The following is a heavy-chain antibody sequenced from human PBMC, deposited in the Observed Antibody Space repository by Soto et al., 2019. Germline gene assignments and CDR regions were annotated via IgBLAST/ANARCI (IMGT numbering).Heavy chain of an antibody. CDR2: IWYDGSNK. D-gene: IGHD2-2*02. J-gene: IGHJ6*02. V-gene: IGHV3-33*01. CDR3: ARGGGYCSSTSCYIYYYGMDV. Sequence: QVQLVESGGGVVQPGRSLRLSCAASGFTFSSYGMHWVRQAPGKGLEWVAVIWYDGSNKYYADSVKGRFTISRDNSKNPLYLQMNSLRGEDTAVYYCARGGGYCSSTSCYIYYYGMDVWGQGTTVTVSS. CDR1: GFTFSSYG.